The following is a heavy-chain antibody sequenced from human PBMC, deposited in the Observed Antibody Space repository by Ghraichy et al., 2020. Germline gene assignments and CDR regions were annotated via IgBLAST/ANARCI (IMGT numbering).Heavy chain of an antibody. CDR1: GFTFSSYS. J-gene: IGHJ6*02. CDR2: ISSSSSYI. Sequence: LSLTCAASGFTFSSYSMNWVRQAPGKGLEWVSSISSSSSYIYYADSVKGRFTISRDNAKNSLYLQMNSLRAEDTAVYYCARDSAGSSDLNYYYYGMDVWGQGTTVTVSS. D-gene: IGHD6-13*01. V-gene: IGHV3-21*01. CDR3: ARDSAGSSDLNYYYYGMDV.